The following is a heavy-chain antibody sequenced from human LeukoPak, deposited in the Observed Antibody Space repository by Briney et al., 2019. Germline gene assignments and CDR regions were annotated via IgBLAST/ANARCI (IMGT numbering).Heavy chain of an antibody. Sequence: GGSLRLSCAASGFTFNSYWMSWVRQAPGKGLEWVVNIKQDGTEKYYVDSVKGRFTISRDNAKNSLYLQMNSLRAEDTAVYYCAREYDYVWGSYRYYYLDYWGQGTLVTVSS. CDR3: AREYDYVWGSYRYYYLDY. J-gene: IGHJ4*02. CDR2: IKQDGTEK. CDR1: GFTFNSYW. V-gene: IGHV3-7*04. D-gene: IGHD3-16*02.